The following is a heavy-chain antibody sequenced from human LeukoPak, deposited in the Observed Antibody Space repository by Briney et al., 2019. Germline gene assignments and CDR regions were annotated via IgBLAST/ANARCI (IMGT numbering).Heavy chain of an antibody. CDR1: GGSISSYY. Sequence: SGTLSLTCTVSGGSISSYYWSWIRQPPGKGLEWIGYIYYSGSTNYNPSLNSRVTISVDTSKNQFSLKLSSVTAADTAVYYCARDLTYGSSGYYYPWGQGTLVTVSS. D-gene: IGHD3-22*01. J-gene: IGHJ1*01. V-gene: IGHV4-59*01. CDR3: ARDLTYGSSGYYYP. CDR2: IYYSGST.